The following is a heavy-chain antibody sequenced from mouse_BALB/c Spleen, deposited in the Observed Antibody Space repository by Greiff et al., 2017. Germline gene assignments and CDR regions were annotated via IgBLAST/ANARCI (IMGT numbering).Heavy chain of an antibody. CDR3: ARSLDFYYGSSYAMDY. CDR2: ISCYNGAT. V-gene: IGHV1S34*01. D-gene: IGHD1-1*01. J-gene: IGHJ4*01. CDR1: GYSFTGYY. Sequence: LVKTGASVKISCKASGYSFTGYYMHWVKQSHGKSLEWIGYISCYNGATSYNQKFKGKATFTVDTSSSTAYMQFNSLTSEDSAVYYCARSLDFYYGSSYAMDYWGQGTSVTVSS.